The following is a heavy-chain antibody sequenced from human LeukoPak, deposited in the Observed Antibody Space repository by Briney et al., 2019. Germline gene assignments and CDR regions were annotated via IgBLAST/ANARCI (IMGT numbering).Heavy chain of an antibody. V-gene: IGHV1-46*01. J-gene: IGHJ4*02. CDR2: INPTGGST. Sequence: ASVKVSCKASGYTFPSYFMHWVRQAPGQGLEWMGIINPTGGSTTYAQKFQGRVSMTRDTSTSTVYMELSSLRSDDTAVYYCARTAARRFDYWGQGTLVTVSS. CDR1: GYTFPSYF. D-gene: IGHD6-6*01. CDR3: ARTAARRFDY.